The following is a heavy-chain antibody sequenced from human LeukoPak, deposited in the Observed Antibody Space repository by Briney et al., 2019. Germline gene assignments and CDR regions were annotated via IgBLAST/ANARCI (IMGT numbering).Heavy chain of an antibody. D-gene: IGHD3-10*01. Sequence: GGSLRPSCAASGFTFSSYAMSWVRQAPGKGLEWVSAISGSGGSTYYADSVKGRFTISRDNSKNTLYLQMNSLRAEDTAVYYCAKERSPTYYYGSGSSPRNWFDPWGQGTLVTVSS. CDR1: GFTFSSYA. CDR2: ISGSGGST. CDR3: AKERSPTYYYGSGSSPRNWFDP. J-gene: IGHJ5*02. V-gene: IGHV3-23*01.